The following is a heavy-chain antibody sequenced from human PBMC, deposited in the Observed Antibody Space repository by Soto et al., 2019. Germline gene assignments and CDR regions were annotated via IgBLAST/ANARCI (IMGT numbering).Heavy chain of an antibody. CDR3: ARAPMVLSRSYFDS. CDR2: ISYSGNT. CDR1: GGSISNLY. D-gene: IGHD2-8*01. V-gene: IGHV4-59*11. Sequence: SETLSLTCTVSGGSISNLYWSWIRQPPGKGLEWIGYISYSGNTNYNPSLKSRVSISVDTSKNQLSLNLTSVTAADTAVYYCARAPMVLSRSYFDSWGQGTPVTVSS. J-gene: IGHJ4*02.